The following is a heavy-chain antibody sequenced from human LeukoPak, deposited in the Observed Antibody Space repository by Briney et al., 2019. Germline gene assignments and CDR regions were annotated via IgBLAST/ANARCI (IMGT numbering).Heavy chain of an antibody. CDR1: GLTFSIYW. D-gene: IGHD2-2*01. CDR3: ARGYCSSTSCSLEFFQH. CDR2: INTDGSST. V-gene: IGHV3-74*01. J-gene: IGHJ1*01. Sequence: GGSLRLSCAASGLTFSIYWMHWVRQAPGKGRVWVSRINTDGSSTIYADSVKGRFTISRDNAKNTLYLQMNSLRAEDTAVYYCARGYCSSTSCSLEFFQHWGQGTLVTVSS.